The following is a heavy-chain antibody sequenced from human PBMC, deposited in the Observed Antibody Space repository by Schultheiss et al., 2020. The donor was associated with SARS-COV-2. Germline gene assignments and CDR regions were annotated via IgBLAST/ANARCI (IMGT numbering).Heavy chain of an antibody. CDR2: IYYSGST. J-gene: IGHJ5*02. Sequence: SETLSLTCSVSGGSISVAGYFWSWIRQPPGKGLEWIGYIYYSGSTNYNPSLKSRVTISVDTSKNQFSLKLSSVTAADTAVYYCARGYCSGGSCYSGWFDPWGQGTLVTVSS. CDR3: ARGYCSGGSCYSGWFDP. V-gene: IGHV4-61*08. D-gene: IGHD2-15*01. CDR1: GGSISVAGYF.